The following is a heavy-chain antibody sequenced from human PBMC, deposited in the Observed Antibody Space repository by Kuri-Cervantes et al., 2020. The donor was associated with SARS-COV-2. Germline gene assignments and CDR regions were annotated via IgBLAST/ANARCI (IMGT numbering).Heavy chain of an antibody. CDR1: GYTLTELS. CDR3: ATSPNWRQGGGRDAFDI. V-gene: IGHV1-69*05. CDR2: IIPIFGTA. J-gene: IGHJ3*02. Sequence: SVKVSCKVSGYTLTELSMHRVRQAPGQGLEWMGGIIPIFGTANYAQKFQGRVTITTDESTSTAYMELSSLRSEDTAVYYCATSPNWRQGGGRDAFDIWGQGTMVTVSS. D-gene: IGHD1-20*01.